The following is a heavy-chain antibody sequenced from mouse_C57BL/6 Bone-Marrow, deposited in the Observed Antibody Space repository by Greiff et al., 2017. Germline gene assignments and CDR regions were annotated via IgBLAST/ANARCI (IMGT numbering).Heavy chain of an antibody. CDR1: GYTFTSYG. D-gene: IGHD1-2*01. V-gene: IGHV1-81*01. CDR3: ARLGVRRYYFDY. CDR2: IYPRSGNT. J-gene: IGHJ2*01. Sequence: QVQLQQSGAELARPGASVKLSCKASGYTFTSYGISWVKQRTGQGLEWIGEIYPRSGNTYYNEKFKGKATLTADKSSSTAYMDLHSLTSEDSAVYFCARLGVRRYYFDYWGQGTTRTVSS.